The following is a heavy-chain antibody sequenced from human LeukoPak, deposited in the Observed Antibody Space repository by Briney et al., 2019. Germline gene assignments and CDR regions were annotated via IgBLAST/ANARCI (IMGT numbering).Heavy chain of an antibody. CDR3: AKGEDSSGYYSDFDY. Sequence: GGSLRLSCAASGFTFSSYAMSWVRQAPGKGLEWVSAISGSGGSTYYADSVKGRFTISRDNPKNTLYLQMNSLRAEDTAVYYCAKGEDSSGYYSDFDYWGQGTLVTVSS. V-gene: IGHV3-23*01. CDR2: ISGSGGST. D-gene: IGHD3-22*01. CDR1: GFTFSSYA. J-gene: IGHJ4*02.